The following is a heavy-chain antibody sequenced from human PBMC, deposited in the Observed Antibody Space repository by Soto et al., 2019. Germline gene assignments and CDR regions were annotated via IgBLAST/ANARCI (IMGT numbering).Heavy chain of an antibody. CDR1: GGTFSSYS. CDR3: ARSMPPNIVVVPAAPWVYYYGMDV. J-gene: IGHJ6*02. Sequence: SVKVSCKASGGTFSSYSISWVRQAPGQGLEWMGGIIPIFGTANYAQKFQGRVTITADESTSTAYMELSSLRSEDTAVYYCARSMPPNIVVVPAAPWVYYYGMDVWGQGTTVTVSS. D-gene: IGHD2-2*01. CDR2: IIPIFGTA. V-gene: IGHV1-69*13.